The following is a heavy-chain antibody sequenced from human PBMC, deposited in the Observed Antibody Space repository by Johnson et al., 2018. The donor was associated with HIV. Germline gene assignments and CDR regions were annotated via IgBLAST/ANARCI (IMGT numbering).Heavy chain of an antibody. CDR3: ARDSSVVTTDAFDI. CDR2: ISYDGSNK. V-gene: IGHV3-30*03. Sequence: QVQLVESGGGVVQPGRSLRLSCAASGFTFSSYGMHWVRQAPGKGLEWVAVISYDGSNKYYADSLKGRFTISRDNSKNTLYLQMNSLRAEDTAVYYCARDSSVVTTDAFDIWGQGTMVTVSS. CDR1: GFTFSSYG. D-gene: IGHD2-21*02. J-gene: IGHJ3*02.